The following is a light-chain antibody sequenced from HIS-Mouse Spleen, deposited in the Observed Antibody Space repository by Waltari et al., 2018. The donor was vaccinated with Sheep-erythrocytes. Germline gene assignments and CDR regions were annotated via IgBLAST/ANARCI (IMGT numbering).Light chain of an antibody. CDR1: SSDVGGYNY. J-gene: IGLJ1*01. CDR3: CSYAGSYNHV. CDR2: DVS. V-gene: IGLV2-11*01. Sequence: QSALTQPRSVSGSPGQSVTISCTGTSSDVGGYNYVSWYQQYPGKAPKLMSYDVSKRPAGVPDRFSGSKSGNTASLTISGLQAEDEADYYCCSYAGSYNHVFATGTKVTVL.